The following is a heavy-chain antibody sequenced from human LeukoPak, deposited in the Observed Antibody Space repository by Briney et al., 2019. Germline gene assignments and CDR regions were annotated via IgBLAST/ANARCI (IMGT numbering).Heavy chain of an antibody. CDR1: GGSISGSSYF. CDR3: ARGHQLLNRGGAFDI. Sequence: SETLSLTCTVSGGSISGSSYFWGWIRQPPGKGLEWIGEINHSGSTNCNPSLKSRVTISVDTSKNQFSLKLSSVTAADTAVYYCARGHQLLNRGGAFDIWGQGTMVTVSS. V-gene: IGHV4-39*07. J-gene: IGHJ3*02. CDR2: INHSGST. D-gene: IGHD2-2*01.